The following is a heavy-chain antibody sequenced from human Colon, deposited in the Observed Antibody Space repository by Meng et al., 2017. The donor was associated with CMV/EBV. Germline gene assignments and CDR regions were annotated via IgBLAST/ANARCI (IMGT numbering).Heavy chain of an antibody. CDR2: IYAGGRST. V-gene: IGHV3-23*03. J-gene: IGHJ6*02. D-gene: IGHD3-3*01. CDR3: AKGSLEWLYYGMDV. Sequence: GGSLRLSCAVSGFTFSNHAMSWVRQAPGKGLEWVSVIYAGGRSTYFADSVKGRFIISRDDSKNTLYMEMNSLRAEDTAVYYCAKGSLEWLYYGMDVWGQGTTVTVSS. CDR1: GFTFSNHA.